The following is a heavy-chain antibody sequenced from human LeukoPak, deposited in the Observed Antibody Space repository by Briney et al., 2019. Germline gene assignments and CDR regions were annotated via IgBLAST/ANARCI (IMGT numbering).Heavy chain of an antibody. D-gene: IGHD6-19*01. CDR2: IKSKTDGGPT. CDR3: TTQRWLGLYFESY. CDR1: GFTFSNAW. J-gene: IGHJ4*02. Sequence: PGGSLRLSCAASGFTFSNAWMSWVRQAPGKGLEWVGRIKSKTDGGPTDYAAPVKGRFTISRDDSKNTLYLQMNSLKTEDTAVYYCTTQRWLGLYFESYWGQGTLVTVSS. V-gene: IGHV3-15*01.